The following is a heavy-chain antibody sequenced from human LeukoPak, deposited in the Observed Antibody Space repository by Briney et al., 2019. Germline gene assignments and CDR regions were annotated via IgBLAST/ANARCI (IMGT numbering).Heavy chain of an antibody. V-gene: IGHV4-59*01. Sequence: PSETLSLTCTVSGGSINSYYWSWIRRPPGEGLEWIGYIYYSGSTNYNPSLESRVTMSVDTSKNQFSLKLSSVTAADTAVYYCARVGAVGYFDLWGRGTLVTVSS. D-gene: IGHD4/OR15-4a*01. CDR2: IYYSGST. CDR1: GGSINSYY. CDR3: ARVGAVGYFDL. J-gene: IGHJ2*01.